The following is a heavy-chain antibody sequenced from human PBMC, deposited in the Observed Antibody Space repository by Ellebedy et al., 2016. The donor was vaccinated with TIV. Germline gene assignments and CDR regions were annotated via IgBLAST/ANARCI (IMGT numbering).Heavy chain of an antibody. CDR1: GFSLSTTEEA. CDR2: IYWSDER. D-gene: IGHD3-3*01. J-gene: IGHJ4*02. CDR3: AHRRGGYFDY. V-gene: IGHV2-5*01. Sequence: SGPTLVKPTQTLTLTCTFSGFSLSTTEEAVGWIRQPPGKALEWVALIYWSDERRYSPSLKNRLTITKDTSKNQVVLTVTNMDPVDTATYYCAHRRGGYFDYWGQGTLVTVSS.